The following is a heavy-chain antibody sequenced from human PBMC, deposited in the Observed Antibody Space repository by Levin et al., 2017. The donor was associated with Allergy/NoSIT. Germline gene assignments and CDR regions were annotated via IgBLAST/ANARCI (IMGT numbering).Heavy chain of an antibody. D-gene: IGHD5-12*01. V-gene: IGHV4-4*02. CDR2: IYHSGNT. J-gene: IGHJ4*02. CDR1: GDSISSNDW. CDR3: AKKVWATPSPFDY. Sequence: SETLSLTCAVSGDSISSNDWWSWVRQPPGKGLEWIAEIYHSGNTNYNPSLKSRVTISVDKSKNHFSLKLSSVTAADTAVYYCAKKVWATPSPFDYWGQGTLVTVSS.